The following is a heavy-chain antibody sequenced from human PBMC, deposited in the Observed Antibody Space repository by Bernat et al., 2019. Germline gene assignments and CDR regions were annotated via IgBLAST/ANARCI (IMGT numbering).Heavy chain of an antibody. Sequence: QVQLQQSGPGLVKPSQTLSLTCAISGDTVSRSGSAWNWIRQSPSRGLEWLGRTYYRSKWYNEYVGSVKSRIIINPDTSRNQFSLQLNSVTPEDTAVYYCASGRYSAFDIWGQGTMVTVSS. J-gene: IGHJ3*02. CDR3: ASGRYSAFDI. D-gene: IGHD3-9*01. V-gene: IGHV6-1*01. CDR2: TYYRSKWYN. CDR1: GDTVSRSGSA.